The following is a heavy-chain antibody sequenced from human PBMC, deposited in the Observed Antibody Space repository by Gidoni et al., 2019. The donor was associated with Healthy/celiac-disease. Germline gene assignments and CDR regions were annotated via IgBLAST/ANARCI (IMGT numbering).Heavy chain of an antibody. D-gene: IGHD3-3*01. J-gene: IGHJ6*03. CDR2: ISYDGSNK. V-gene: IGHV3-30*18. Sequence: QVQLVESGGGVVQPGRSLRLSCAASGFTFSSYGMHWVRQAPGKGLEWVAVISYDGSNKYYADSVKGRFTISRDNSKNTLYLQMNSLRAEDTAVYYCAKDGAYDFWSGDFYYMDVWGKGTTVTVSS. CDR3: AKDGAYDFWSGDFYYMDV. CDR1: GFTFSSYG.